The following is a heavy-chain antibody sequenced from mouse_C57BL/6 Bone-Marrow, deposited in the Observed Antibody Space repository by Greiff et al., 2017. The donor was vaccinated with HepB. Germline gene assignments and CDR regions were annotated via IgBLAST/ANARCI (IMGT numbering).Heavy chain of an antibody. V-gene: IGHV1-26*01. CDR1: GYTFTDYY. Sequence: EVKLVDSGPELVKPGASVKISCKASGYTFTDYYMNWVKQSHGKSLEWIGDINPNNGGTSYNQKFKGKATLTVDKSSSTAYMELRSLTSEDSAVYYCAHDAWFAYWGQGTLVTVSA. CDR2: INPNNGGT. J-gene: IGHJ3*01. CDR3: AHDAWFAY. D-gene: IGHD2-12*01.